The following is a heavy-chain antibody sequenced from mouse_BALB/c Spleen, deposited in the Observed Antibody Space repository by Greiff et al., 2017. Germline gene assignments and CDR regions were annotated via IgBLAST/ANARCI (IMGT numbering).Heavy chain of an antibody. J-gene: IGHJ2*01. V-gene: IGHV1-54*01. D-gene: IGHD2-12*01. Sequence: QVQLKESGAELVRPGTSVKVSCKASGYAFTNYLIEWVKQRPGQGLEWIGVINPGSGGTNYNEKFKGKATLTADKSSSTAYMQLSSLTSDDSAVYFCASYALDYWGQGTTLTVSS. CDR1: GYAFTNYL. CDR2: INPGSGGT. CDR3: ASYALDY.